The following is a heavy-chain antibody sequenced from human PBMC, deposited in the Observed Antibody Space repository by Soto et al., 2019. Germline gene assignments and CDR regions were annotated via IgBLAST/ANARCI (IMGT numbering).Heavy chain of an antibody. CDR2: MNPKSGNT. CDR1: GYTFSSSD. CDR3: ARVYGEPTH. V-gene: IGHV1-8*01. D-gene: IGHD4-17*01. J-gene: IGHJ4*02. Sequence: QVQLVQSGTEVKKPGATVKVSCKASGYTFSSSDINWVRQATGQGLEWMGWMNPKSGNTGSAQKFQGRTTMTRDTSVSTAYMELSSLRSDDTAVYYCARVYGEPTHWGQGTLVTVSS.